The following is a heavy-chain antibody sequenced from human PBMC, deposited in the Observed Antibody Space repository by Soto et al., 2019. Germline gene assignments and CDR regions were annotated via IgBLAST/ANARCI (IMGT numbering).Heavy chain of an antibody. CDR1: GYSFTSYW. CDR3: ASTKVPDEYYYYGMDV. J-gene: IGHJ6*02. CDR2: IYPGDSDT. V-gene: IGHV5-51*01. Sequence: GESLKISCKGSGYSFTSYWIGWVRQMPGKGLEWMGIIYPGDSDTRYSPSFQGQVTISADKSISTAYLQWSSLKTSDTAMYYCASTKVPDEYYYYGMDVWGQGTTVTVSS.